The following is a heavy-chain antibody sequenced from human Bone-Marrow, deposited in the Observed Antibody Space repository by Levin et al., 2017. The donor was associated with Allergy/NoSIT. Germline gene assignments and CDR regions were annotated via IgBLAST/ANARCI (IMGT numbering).Heavy chain of an antibody. CDR3: ARPQLDYHGSGSDYGMDV. D-gene: IGHD3-10*01. Sequence: GGSLRLSCAASGFSFSNFDMHWVRQAPGKGLEWVSVMSYDGSSKNYANSVRGRFTISRDNSKNTLYLQMNDLRPGDTAVYYCARPQLDYHGSGSDYGMDVWGQGTTVTVS. J-gene: IGHJ6*02. CDR1: GFSFSNFD. CDR2: MSYDGSSK. V-gene: IGHV3-30*01.